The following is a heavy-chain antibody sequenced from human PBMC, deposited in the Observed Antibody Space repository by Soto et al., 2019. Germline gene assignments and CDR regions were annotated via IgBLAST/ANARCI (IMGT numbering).Heavy chain of an antibody. CDR1: GFTFSSYA. CDR3: ARPNLFCSSTSCYDY. V-gene: IGHV3-23*01. D-gene: IGHD2-2*01. Sequence: PGGSLRLSCAASGFTFSSYAMSWVRQAPGKGLEWVPVISGSGGGTFYADSVKGRFTISRDNSKNTLFLQTNNLRAEDTAIYYCARPNLFCSSTSCYDYWGQGTLVTVSS. J-gene: IGHJ4*02. CDR2: ISGSGGGT.